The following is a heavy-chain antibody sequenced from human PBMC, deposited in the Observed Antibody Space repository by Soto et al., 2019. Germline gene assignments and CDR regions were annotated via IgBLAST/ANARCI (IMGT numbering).Heavy chain of an antibody. J-gene: IGHJ6*02. Sequence: QVQLVQSGAEVKKPGASVKVSCKASGYTFTSYGISWVRQAPGQGLEWMGWISAYNGNTNYAQKLQGRVTMTTDTSTSTAYMELRSLRSDDTAVYYCARARLHWGKDYYYYYGMDVWGQGTTVTVSS. V-gene: IGHV1-18*01. CDR1: GYTFTSYG. CDR3: ARARLHWGKDYYYYYGMDV. D-gene: IGHD3-16*01. CDR2: ISAYNGNT.